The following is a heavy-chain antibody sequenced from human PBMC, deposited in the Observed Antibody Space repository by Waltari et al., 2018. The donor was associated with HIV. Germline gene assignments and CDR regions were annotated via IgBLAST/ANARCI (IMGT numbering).Heavy chain of an antibody. V-gene: IGHV3-53*01. CDR3: ARDAVVGAYSGMDV. Sequence: EVQLVESGGGLIQPGGSLRLSCAASGFTVSSNYMSWVRQAPGKGVEWVSVMYSGGSKYYADSVRGRFTISRDNSRNTLYLQMNSLRAEDTAVYYCARDAVVGAYSGMDVWGQGTTVTVSS. J-gene: IGHJ6*02. D-gene: IGHD2-15*01. CDR2: MYSGGSK. CDR1: GFTVSSNY.